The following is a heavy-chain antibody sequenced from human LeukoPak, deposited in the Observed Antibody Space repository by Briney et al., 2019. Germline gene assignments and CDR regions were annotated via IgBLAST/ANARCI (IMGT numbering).Heavy chain of an antibody. J-gene: IGHJ5*02. D-gene: IGHD3-3*01. CDR3: ARDFNYDFWSGWPPHNWFDP. CDR1: GGSISSYY. CDR2: IYTSGST. Sequence: PSETLSLTCTVSGGSISSYYWSWIRQPAGKGLEWIGRIYTSGSTNYNPSLKSRVTMSVDTSKNQFSLKRSSVTAADTAVYYCARDFNYDFWSGWPPHNWFDPWGQGTLVTVSS. V-gene: IGHV4-4*07.